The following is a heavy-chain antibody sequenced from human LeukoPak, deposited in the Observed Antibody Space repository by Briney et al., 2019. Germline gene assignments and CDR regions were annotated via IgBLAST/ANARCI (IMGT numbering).Heavy chain of an antibody. V-gene: IGHV4-59*01. J-gene: IGHJ4*02. Sequence: SETLSLTCTVSGGSISSYYWSWIRQPPGKGLEWIGYIYYSGSTNYNPSLKSRVTISVDTSKNQFSLKLSSVIAADTAVYYCARTTVVTKFDYWGQGTLVTVSS. D-gene: IGHD4-23*01. CDR1: GGSISSYY. CDR3: ARTTVVTKFDY. CDR2: IYYSGST.